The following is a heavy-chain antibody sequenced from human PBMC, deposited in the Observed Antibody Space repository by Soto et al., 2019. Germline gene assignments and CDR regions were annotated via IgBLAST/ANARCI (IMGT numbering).Heavy chain of an antibody. CDR3: AKGRGGSGSLTPRVDF. D-gene: IGHD3-10*01. CDR1: GFTFNNYA. CDR2: ISGGGYTT. J-gene: IGHJ4*02. Sequence: EVQLLESGGGLVQPGGSLRLSCAASGFTFNNYAMTWVRQAPGKGLEWVSAISGGGYTTSYADSVNGRFTVSRDGSKNTLYLQMSSLRAEDTALYYCAKGRGGSGSLTPRVDFWGQGTLVTVSS. V-gene: IGHV3-23*01.